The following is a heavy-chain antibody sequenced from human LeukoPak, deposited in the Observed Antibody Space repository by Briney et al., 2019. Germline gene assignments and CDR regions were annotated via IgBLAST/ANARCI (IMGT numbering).Heavy chain of an antibody. CDR3: ARQQRDALFGVVMGFGFDY. CDR2: TYYRSKWYN. V-gene: IGHV6-1*01. J-gene: IGHJ4*02. CDR1: GDSVSSNSAA. D-gene: IGHD3-3*01. Sequence: SQTLSLTCAISGDSVSSNSAAWHWIRQSPSRGLEWLGRTYYRSKWYNDYAVSVKSRITINPDTSKNQFSLQLNSVTAADTAVYYCARQQRDALFGVVMGFGFDYWGQGILVTVSS.